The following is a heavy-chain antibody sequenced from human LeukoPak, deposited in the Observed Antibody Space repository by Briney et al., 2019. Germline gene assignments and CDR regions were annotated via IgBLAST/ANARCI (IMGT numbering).Heavy chain of an antibody. D-gene: IGHD6-13*01. CDR2: INPNSGGT. Sequence: ASVKVSCKASGYTFTGYYMHWVRQAPGQGLEWMGWINPNSGGTNYAQKFQGRVTMTRDTSISTAYMELSRLRSDDTAVYYCARARHRKAAAVTDRIANGPAPGRQEPLVTASS. CDR1: GYTFTGYY. J-gene: IGHJ5*02. V-gene: IGHV1-2*02. CDR3: ARARHRKAAAVTDRIANGPAP.